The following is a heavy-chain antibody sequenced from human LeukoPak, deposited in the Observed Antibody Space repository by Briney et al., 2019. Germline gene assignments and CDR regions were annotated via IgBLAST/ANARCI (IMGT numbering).Heavy chain of an antibody. CDR3: VRHDCTTASCNSFYGMDV. CDR1: SDSISSSSYY. J-gene: IGHJ6*02. CDR2: ICYRGTT. D-gene: IGHD2-2*01. Sequence: KASETLPLTCTVSSDSISSSSYYWGWVRQPPGKGLEWIGKICYRGTTYYNPSLKSRVTISVDTSKTQFSLKLNSVTAADTAVYYCVRHDCTTASCNSFYGMDVWGQGTAITVSS. V-gene: IGHV4-39*01.